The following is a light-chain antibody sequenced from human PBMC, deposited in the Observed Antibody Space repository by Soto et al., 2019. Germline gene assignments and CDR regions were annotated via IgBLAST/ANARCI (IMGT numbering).Light chain of an antibody. CDR1: QSISSW. CDR2: DAS. Sequence: DIQMTQSPSTLSASVGDRVTITCRASQSISSWLAWYQQKPGKAPKLLIYDASSLESGVPSRFSGSGSGTEFTLTISSLHPDDFATYYCHQYNSYSGTFGQATKV. J-gene: IGKJ1*01. CDR3: HQYNSYSGT. V-gene: IGKV1-5*01.